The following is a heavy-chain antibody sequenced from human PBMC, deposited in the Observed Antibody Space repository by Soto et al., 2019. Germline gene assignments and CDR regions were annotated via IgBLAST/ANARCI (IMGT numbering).Heavy chain of an antibody. CDR3: AKGSSGIAVAVYFDY. J-gene: IGHJ4*02. D-gene: IGHD6-19*01. CDR2: ISGSGGST. Sequence: GGSLRLSCAASGFTFSRYAMSWVRQAPGEGLEWVSAISGSGGSTYYADSAKGRSTISIDNSKNTLYLQMNSLRAEDTAVYYCAKGSSGIAVAVYFDYWGQGTLVTVSS. V-gene: IGHV3-23*01. CDR1: GFTFSRYA.